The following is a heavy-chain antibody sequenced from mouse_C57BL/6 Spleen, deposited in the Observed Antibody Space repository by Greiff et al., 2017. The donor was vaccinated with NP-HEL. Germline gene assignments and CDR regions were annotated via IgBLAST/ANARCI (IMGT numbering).Heavy chain of an antibody. CDR1: GYTFTSYW. J-gene: IGHJ4*01. CDR3: ARGEDYYGSSYYYYAMDY. CDR2: IHPNSGST. V-gene: IGHV1-64*01. D-gene: IGHD1-1*01. Sequence: QVQLQQPGAELVKPGASVKLSCKASGYTFTSYWMHWVKQRPGQGLEWIGMIHPNSGSTNYNEKFKSKATLTVDKSSSTAYMQLSSLTSEDSAVYYCARGEDYYGSSYYYYAMDYWGQGTSVTVSS.